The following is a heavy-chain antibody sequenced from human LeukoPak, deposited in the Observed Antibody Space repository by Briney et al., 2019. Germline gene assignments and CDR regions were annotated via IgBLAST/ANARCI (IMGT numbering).Heavy chain of an antibody. CDR3: ARGYYGSGSYSGTNFDY. Sequence: GGSLRLSCAASGFTFNSYSMNWVRQAPGKGLEWVSSMSSSSSYIYYADSVKGRFTISRDNAKNSLYLQMNSLRAEDTAVYHCARGYYGSGSYSGTNFDYWGQGTLVTVSS. CDR2: MSSSSSYI. V-gene: IGHV3-21*01. CDR1: GFTFNSYS. D-gene: IGHD3-10*01. J-gene: IGHJ4*02.